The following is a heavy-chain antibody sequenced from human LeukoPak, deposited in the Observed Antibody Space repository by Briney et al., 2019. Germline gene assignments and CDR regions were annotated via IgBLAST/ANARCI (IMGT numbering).Heavy chain of an antibody. Sequence: GGSLRLSCVASGFTFSNYWMNWVRQAPGERLEWVANIKEDGSEKYYVDSVKGRFTISRDNAKNSLYLQMNSLRAEDTAVYYCATGRTKKYWGQGTLVTVSS. D-gene: IGHD2-8*01. CDR3: ATGRTKKY. CDR2: IKEDGSEK. J-gene: IGHJ4*02. CDR1: GFTFSNYW. V-gene: IGHV3-7*01.